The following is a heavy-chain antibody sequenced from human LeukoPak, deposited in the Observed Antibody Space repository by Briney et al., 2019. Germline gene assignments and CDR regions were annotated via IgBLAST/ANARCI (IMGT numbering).Heavy chain of an antibody. CDR1: GFTFSSYS. J-gene: IGHJ4*02. V-gene: IGHV3-48*01. D-gene: IGHD4-17*01. CDR3: ARDLAGGDGDSLDY. Sequence: PGGSLRLSCAASGFTFSSYSMNWVRQAPGKGLEWVSYISSSSSTIYYADSVKGRFTISRDNAKNSLYLQMNSLRAEDTAVYYCARDLAGGDGDSLDYWGQGTLVTVSS. CDR2: ISSSSSTI.